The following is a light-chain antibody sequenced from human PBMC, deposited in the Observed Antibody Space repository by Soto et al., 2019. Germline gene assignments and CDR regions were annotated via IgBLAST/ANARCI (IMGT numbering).Light chain of an antibody. CDR2: AAS. J-gene: IGKJ1*01. CDR3: QHYNSYSEA. V-gene: IGKV1-5*01. Sequence: IQMTQSPSTLPASVGDRVTITCRASQSISTYLNWYQQKPGKAPKLLIYAASSLQSGVPSRFSGSGSGTEFTLTISSLQPDDFATYYCQHYNSYSEAFGQGTKVDIK. CDR1: QSISTY.